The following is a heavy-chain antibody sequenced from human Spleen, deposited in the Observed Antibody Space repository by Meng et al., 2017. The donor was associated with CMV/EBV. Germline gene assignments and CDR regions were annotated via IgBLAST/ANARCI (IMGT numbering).Heavy chain of an antibody. V-gene: IGHV1-2*02. CDR3: AREGRTRIKMKSSVVFFWFDP. J-gene: IGHJ5*02. Sequence: DNYIHWVRQAPGQGFEWMGWVNPKSGVAKYSQKFQGRVTLTRDTSISTAFMQLNSLRSDDTAVYYCAREGRTRIKMKSSVVFFWFDPWGQGTLVTVSS. CDR1: DNY. CDR2: VNPKSGVA. D-gene: IGHD2/OR15-2a*01.